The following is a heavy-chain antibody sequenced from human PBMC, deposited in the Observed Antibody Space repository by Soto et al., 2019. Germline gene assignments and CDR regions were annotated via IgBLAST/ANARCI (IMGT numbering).Heavy chain of an antibody. CDR1: GGSINAYY. V-gene: IGHV4-59*01. D-gene: IGHD1-20*01. CDR2: VFYSGSI. Sequence: SETLSLTCIVSGGSINAYYWNWIRQPPGKGLEWIGYVFYSGSINYNPSLRNRVTISADTSKNQFSLTLTSVTSADTAVYFCARGSPVRANWNFDDWGQGTQVTVSS. J-gene: IGHJ4*02. CDR3: ARGSPVRANWNFDD.